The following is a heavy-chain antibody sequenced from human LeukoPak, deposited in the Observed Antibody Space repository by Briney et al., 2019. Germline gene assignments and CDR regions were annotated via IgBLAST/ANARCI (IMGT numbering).Heavy chain of an antibody. Sequence: GGSLRLSCAASGFNFSSYWMHWVRQAPGKGLAWVSRINSDGSRTSYADSVKGRFTISRDNAKNTLYLQMNSLRAEDTAVYSCVRDLHYYDSSGYLDAFDIWGQGTMVTVSS. CDR3: VRDLHYYDSSGYLDAFDI. J-gene: IGHJ3*02. CDR2: INSDGSRT. CDR1: GFNFSSYW. D-gene: IGHD3-22*01. V-gene: IGHV3-74*01.